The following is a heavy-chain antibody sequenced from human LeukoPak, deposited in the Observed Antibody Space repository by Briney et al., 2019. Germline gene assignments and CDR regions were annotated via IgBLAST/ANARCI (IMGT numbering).Heavy chain of an antibody. CDR1: GFTVSSSY. CDR3: ATEGQYYDSSGYPTWTFDS. Sequence: GGSLRLSCVASGFTVSSSYMSWVRQAPGKGLEWVSVIYSGGSTYYADSVKGRFTISRDNSKNTLYLQMNSLRAEDTAVYYCATEGQYYDSSGYPTWTFDSWGQGTLVTVSS. D-gene: IGHD3-22*01. CDR2: IYSGGST. J-gene: IGHJ4*02. V-gene: IGHV3-66*02.